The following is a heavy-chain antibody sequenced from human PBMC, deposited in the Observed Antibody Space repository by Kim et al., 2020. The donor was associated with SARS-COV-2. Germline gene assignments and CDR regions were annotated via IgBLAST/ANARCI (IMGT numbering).Heavy chain of an antibody. CDR3: ARDLTYYYDSSGYSSSYYYYYGMDV. CDR1: GFTVSSNY. D-gene: IGHD3-22*01. V-gene: IGHV3-66*01. J-gene: IGHJ6*02. Sequence: GGSLRLSCAASGFTVSSNYMSWVRQAPGKGLEWVSVIYSGGSTYYADSVKGRFTISRDNSKNTLYLQMNSLRAEDTAVYYCARDLTYYYDSSGYSSSYYYYYGMDVWGQGTTVTVSS. CDR2: IYSGGST.